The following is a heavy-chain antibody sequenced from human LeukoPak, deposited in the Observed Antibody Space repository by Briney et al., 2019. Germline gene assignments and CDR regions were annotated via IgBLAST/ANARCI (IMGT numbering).Heavy chain of an antibody. CDR2: IYYSGST. Sequence: SSETLSLTCAVSGGSISSSNWWSWVRQPPGKGLEWIGSIYYSGSTYYNPSLKSRVTISVDTSKNQFSLKLSSVTAADTAVYYCARVVLFHSSSRIDYWGQGTLVTVSS. CDR3: ARVVLFHSSSRIDY. CDR1: GGSISSSNW. D-gene: IGHD6-13*01. J-gene: IGHJ4*02. V-gene: IGHV4-4*02.